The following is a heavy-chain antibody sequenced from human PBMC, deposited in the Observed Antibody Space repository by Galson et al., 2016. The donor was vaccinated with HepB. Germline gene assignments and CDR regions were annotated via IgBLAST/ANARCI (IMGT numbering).Heavy chain of an antibody. J-gene: IGHJ5*01. CDR1: GFTFNSHA. V-gene: IGHV3-23*01. CDR3: TKERWRDYGDYA. Sequence: SLRLSCAASGFTFNSHALSWVRQAPGKGLEWVSSISATGDSTYYADSVKGRFAIFRDSSKNMFYLQMNSLRGEDTAVYYCTKERWRDYGDYAWGQGILVTVSS. D-gene: IGHD4-17*01. CDR2: ISATGDST.